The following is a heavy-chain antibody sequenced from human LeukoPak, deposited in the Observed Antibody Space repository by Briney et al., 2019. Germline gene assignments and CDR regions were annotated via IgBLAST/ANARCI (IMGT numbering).Heavy chain of an antibody. CDR1: GFTFSNYA. D-gene: IGHD1-26*01. CDR3: ARDLVGAIAHGFDY. CDR2: IWYDGSDK. Sequence: GGSLRLSCAVSGFTFSNYAMSWVRQAPGKGLEWVAVIWYDGSDKYYADSVKGRFTISRDISKNTLYLQMNSLRAEDTAVYYCARDLVGAIAHGFDYWGQGTLVTVSS. J-gene: IGHJ4*02. V-gene: IGHV3-33*08.